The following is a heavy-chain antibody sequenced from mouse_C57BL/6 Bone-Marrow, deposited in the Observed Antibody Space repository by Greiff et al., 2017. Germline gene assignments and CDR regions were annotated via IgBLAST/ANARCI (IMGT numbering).Heavy chain of an antibody. CDR2: IYPRSGNT. D-gene: IGHD3-2*02. J-gene: IGHJ4*01. Sequence: QVQLQQSGAELARPGASVKLSCKASGYTFTSYGISWVKQRTGQGLEWIGEIYPRSGNTYYNEKFKGKATLTADKSSSTAYMELRSLTSDGSAVYFCAREGDSSCPLAMDYWGQGTSVTVAS. CDR1: GYTFTSYG. V-gene: IGHV1-81*01. CDR3: AREGDSSCPLAMDY.